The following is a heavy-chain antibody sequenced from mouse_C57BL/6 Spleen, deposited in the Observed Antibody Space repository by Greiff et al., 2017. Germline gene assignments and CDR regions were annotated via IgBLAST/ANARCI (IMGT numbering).Heavy chain of an antibody. D-gene: IGHD2-1*01. V-gene: IGHV14-1*01. J-gene: IGHJ3*01. CDR3: STSPYGNPFFAY. Sequence: EVQLQQSGAELVRPGASVKLSCTASGFTINSYWMHWVKQRPEQGLEWIGRIDPEDGDTEYAPKFQGKATLTADTSSNTAYLQLSSLTSEDTAVYYCSTSPYGNPFFAYWGKGTLVTVSA. CDR2: IDPEDGDT. CDR1: GFTINSYW.